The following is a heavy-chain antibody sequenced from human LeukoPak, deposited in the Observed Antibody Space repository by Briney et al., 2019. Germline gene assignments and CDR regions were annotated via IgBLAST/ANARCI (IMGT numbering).Heavy chain of an antibody. V-gene: IGHV4-34*01. CDR1: GGSFSGYY. J-gene: IGHJ4*02. CDR2: IYYSGNT. CDR3: ARDPEVDTGTGPRFDY. D-gene: IGHD5-18*01. Sequence: KSSETLSLTCAVYGGSFSGYYWSWIRQPPGKGLEWIGSIYYSGNTYYNPSLKSRVTISVDTSKNQFSLKLSSVTAADTAVYYCARDPEVDTGTGPRFDYWGQGTLVTVSS.